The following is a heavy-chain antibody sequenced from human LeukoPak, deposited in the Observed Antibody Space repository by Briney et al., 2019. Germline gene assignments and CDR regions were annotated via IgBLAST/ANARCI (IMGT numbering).Heavy chain of an antibody. CDR1: GHIVEDNA. J-gene: IGHJ6*02. CDR2: IQWKSGVT. D-gene: IGHD4-23*01. CDR3: VKDQTPGGGDV. V-gene: IGHV3-9*01. Sequence: GGSLRLSCVVSGHIVEDNAMHWVRQVPGKGLEWVSGIQWKSGVTGYADSVKGRFTISRDNAKKSLYLEMNNLRSEDTAFYYCVKDQTPGGGDVWSQGTTVTVSS.